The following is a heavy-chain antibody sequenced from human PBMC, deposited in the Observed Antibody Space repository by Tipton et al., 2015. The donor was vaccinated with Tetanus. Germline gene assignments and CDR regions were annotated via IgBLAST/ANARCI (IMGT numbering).Heavy chain of an antibody. Sequence: TLSLTCTVSGGSMSNNYWSWIRQPPGKGLEWIAYIFHSGSTNYSPSLKSRVAISMDTSKNQISLKLSSVTAADTAVYFCARGLPREPFYLDYWGQGKQVTVSS. CDR2: IFHSGST. CDR1: GGSMSNNY. CDR3: ARGLPREPFYLDY. D-gene: IGHD1-26*01. J-gene: IGHJ4*02. V-gene: IGHV4-59*01.